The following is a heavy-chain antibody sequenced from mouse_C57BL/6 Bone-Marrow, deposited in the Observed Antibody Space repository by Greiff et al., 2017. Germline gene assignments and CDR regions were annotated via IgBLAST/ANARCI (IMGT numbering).Heavy chain of an antibody. CDR3: ARLSTASDWYFDV. D-gene: IGHD1-2*01. J-gene: IGHJ1*03. Sequence: EVMLMESGGGLVQPGESLKLSCESNEYEFPSHDMSWVRKTPEKRLELVAAINSDGGSTYYPDTMERRFIISRDNTKKTLYLQMSSLRSEDTALYYCARLSTASDWYFDVWGTGTTVTVSS. CDR1: EYEFPSHD. V-gene: IGHV5-2*01. CDR2: INSDGGST.